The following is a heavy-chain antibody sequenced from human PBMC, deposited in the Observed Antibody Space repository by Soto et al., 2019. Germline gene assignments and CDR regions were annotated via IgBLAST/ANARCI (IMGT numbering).Heavy chain of an antibody. CDR3: ARARIAAAVRGAFDI. Sequence: SETLSLTCAVSSVSISSSNWWSWVRQPPGKGLEWIGEIYHSGSTNYNPSLKSRVTISVDKSKNQFSLKLSSVTVADTAVYYCARARIAAAVRGAFDIWGQGTMVTVSS. V-gene: IGHV4-4*02. CDR1: SVSISSSNW. CDR2: IYHSGST. J-gene: IGHJ3*02. D-gene: IGHD6-13*01.